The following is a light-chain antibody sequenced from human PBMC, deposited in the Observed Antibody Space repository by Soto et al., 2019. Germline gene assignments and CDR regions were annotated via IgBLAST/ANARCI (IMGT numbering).Light chain of an antibody. CDR2: GAS. CDR3: QYYYESSP. CDR1: QSVSSN. J-gene: IGKJ4*01. V-gene: IGKV3-20*01. Sequence: EVVLTQSPGTLSLSPGERATRSCRTSQSVSSNLAWYQQKPGQAPRLLIYGASSRATGIADRFSGSGSGTDFTLTISRLEPEDFAVYYCQYYYESSPFGRGTKVDIK.